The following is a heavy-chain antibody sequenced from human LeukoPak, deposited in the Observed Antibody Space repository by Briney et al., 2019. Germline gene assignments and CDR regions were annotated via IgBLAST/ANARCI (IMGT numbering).Heavy chain of an antibody. V-gene: IGHV1-2*02. J-gene: IGHJ4*02. CDR2: INPNSGGT. Sequence: ASVKVSCKASGYTFTGYYMHWVRQAPGQGLEWMGWINPNSGGTNYAQKFQGRVTITADKSTSTAYMELSSLRSEDTAVYYCARSTVTTSYFDYWGQGTLVTVSS. CDR3: ARSTVTTSYFDY. D-gene: IGHD4-17*01. CDR1: GYTFTGYY.